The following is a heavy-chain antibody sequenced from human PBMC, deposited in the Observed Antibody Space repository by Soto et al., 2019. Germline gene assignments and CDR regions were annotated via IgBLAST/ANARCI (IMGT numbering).Heavy chain of an antibody. CDR2: ISGSARST. V-gene: IGHV3-23*01. CDR3: AKDVHYDIVTGIEYFHH. D-gene: IGHD3-9*01. J-gene: IGHJ1*01. Sequence: EVQLLESGGGLVQPGGSLRLSCAASGFTFSSYAMSWVRRAPGKGLEWVSAISGSARSTKYADSVKGRFTISRDNSKNTLSLQMSSLRAEDTAAYYCAKDVHYDIVTGIEYFHHWAQGTLVTVSS. CDR1: GFTFSSYA.